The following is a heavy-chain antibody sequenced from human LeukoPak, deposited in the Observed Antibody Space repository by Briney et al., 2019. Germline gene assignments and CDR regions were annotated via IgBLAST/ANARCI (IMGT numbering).Heavy chain of an antibody. CDR3: ARGGYSSSWSEYFQH. V-gene: IGHV1-18*01. CDR1: GYTFTSYG. CDR2: ISAYNGNT. J-gene: IGHJ1*01. D-gene: IGHD6-13*01. Sequence: GASVKVSCKASGYTFTSYGISWVRQAPGQGLEWMGWISAYNGNTNYAQELQGRVTMTTDTSTSTAYMELRSLRSDDTAVYYCARGGYSSSWSEYFQHWGQGTLVTVSS.